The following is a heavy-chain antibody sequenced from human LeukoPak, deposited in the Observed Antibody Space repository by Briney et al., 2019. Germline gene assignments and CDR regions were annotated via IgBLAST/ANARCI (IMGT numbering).Heavy chain of an antibody. J-gene: IGHJ5*02. CDR3: ARGMTTVTTWWFDP. D-gene: IGHD4-17*01. CDR1: GGSISSGGYS. V-gene: IGHV4-30-2*01. CDR2: IYHSGST. Sequence: SETLSLTCAVSGGSISSGGYSWRWIRQPPGKGLEWIGYIYHSGSTYYNPSLKSRVTISVDRSKNQFSLKLSSVTAADTAVYYCARGMTTVTTWWFDPWGQGTLVTVSS.